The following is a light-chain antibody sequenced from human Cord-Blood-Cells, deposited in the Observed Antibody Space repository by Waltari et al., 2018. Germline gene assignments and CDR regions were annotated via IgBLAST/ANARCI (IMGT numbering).Light chain of an antibody. CDR3: QQYYSTPT. CDR2: WAS. V-gene: IGKV4-1*01. CDR1: QSVLYSSNNKNY. J-gene: IGKJ1*01. Sequence: DIVMTQSPDSLAVSLGERATIHCKSSQSVLYSSNNKNYLAWYQQKPGQPPKPLIYWASTRESGVPDRFSGSGSGTDFTLTISSLQAEDVAVYYCQQYYSTPTFGQGTKVEIK.